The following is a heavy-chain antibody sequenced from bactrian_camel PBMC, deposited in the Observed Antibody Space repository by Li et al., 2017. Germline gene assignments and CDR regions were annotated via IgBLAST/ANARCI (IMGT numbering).Heavy chain of an antibody. D-gene: IGHD6*01. V-gene: IGHV3S40*01. CDR3: AFEPEGTVVAGGCGGAGAD. Sequence: VQLVESGGGSVQAGGSLRLSCAASAYTYNSNCKGWFRQIPGKEREGVAAIYTGFRSEYYADSVKGRFTISQDNAKNTVYLQMNNLKPEDTNIYYCAFEPEGTVVAGGCGGAGADWGQGTQVTVS. CDR2: IYTGFRSE. CDR1: AYTYNSNC. J-gene: IGHJ4*01.